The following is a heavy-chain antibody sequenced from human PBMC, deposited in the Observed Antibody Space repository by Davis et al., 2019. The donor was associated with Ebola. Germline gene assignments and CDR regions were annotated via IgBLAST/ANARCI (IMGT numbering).Heavy chain of an antibody. CDR1: GGSFSGYY. D-gene: IGHD3-3*01. J-gene: IGHJ5*02. V-gene: IGHV4-34*01. CDR3: ARHTLEWSPLRGNWFDP. Sequence: SETLSLTCAVYGGSFSGYYWSWIRQPPGKGLEWIGEINHSGSTNYNTSLKSRVTISVDTSKNQFSLKLSSVTAADTAVYYCARHTLEWSPLRGNWFDPWGQGTLVTVSS. CDR2: INHSGST.